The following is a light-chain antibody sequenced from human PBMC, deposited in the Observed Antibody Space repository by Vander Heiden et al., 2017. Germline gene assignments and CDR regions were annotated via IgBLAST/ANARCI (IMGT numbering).Light chain of an antibody. V-gene: IGKV1-33*01. CDR3: HQYDNPPST. J-gene: IGKJ5*01. CDR1: RDPPYH. CDR2: DAS. Sequence: IQMTQSPSSLFASVGDSVPIPCQASRDPPYHLNWYQHKPGTAPKLLIYDASNRETGVPSRFGGSGSGTDFTFTINSLEPEDIATYYCHQYDNPPSTFGQGTRLEIK.